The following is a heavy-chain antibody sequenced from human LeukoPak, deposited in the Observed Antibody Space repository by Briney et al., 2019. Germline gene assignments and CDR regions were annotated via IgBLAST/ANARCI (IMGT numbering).Heavy chain of an antibody. CDR2: IHNSGDA. CDR1: GGSISSANYY. CDR3: ARYNYYGTSGYDY. V-gene: IGHV4-30-4*01. Sequence: SETLSLTCIVSGGSISSANYYWSWIRQPPGKGLEWIGYIHNSGDAYCNPSLRRRVYMAVDTSKNQLSLKLSSVTAADTAVYYCARYNYYGTSGYDYWGLGTLVTVSS. D-gene: IGHD3-22*01. J-gene: IGHJ4*02.